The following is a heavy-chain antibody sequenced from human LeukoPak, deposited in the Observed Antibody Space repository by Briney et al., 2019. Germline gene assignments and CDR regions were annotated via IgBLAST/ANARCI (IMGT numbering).Heavy chain of an antibody. V-gene: IGHV3-21*01. CDR2: ISSSSSYI. CDR3: ATPRGIVVVVAAPSFDF. Sequence: GGSLRLSCAASGFIFTDYWMNWVRQAPGKGLEWVSSISSSSSYIYYADSVKGRFTISRDNAKNSLYLQMNSLRAEDTAVYYCATPRGIVVVVAAPSFDFWGQGTLVTVSS. J-gene: IGHJ4*02. D-gene: IGHD2-15*01. CDR1: GFIFTDYW.